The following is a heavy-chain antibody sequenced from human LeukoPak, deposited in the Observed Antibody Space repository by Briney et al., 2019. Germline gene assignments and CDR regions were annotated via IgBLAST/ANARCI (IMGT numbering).Heavy chain of an antibody. Sequence: SETLTLTCAVYGGSFSGYYWSWIRQPPGKGLEWIGEINHSGSTNYNPSLKSRVTISVDTSKNQFSLKLSSVTAADTAVYYCARVSYYDSSGNRGAFDYWGQGTLVTVSS. CDR3: ARVSYYDSSGNRGAFDY. D-gene: IGHD3-22*01. J-gene: IGHJ4*02. V-gene: IGHV4-34*01. CDR1: GGSFSGYY. CDR2: INHSGST.